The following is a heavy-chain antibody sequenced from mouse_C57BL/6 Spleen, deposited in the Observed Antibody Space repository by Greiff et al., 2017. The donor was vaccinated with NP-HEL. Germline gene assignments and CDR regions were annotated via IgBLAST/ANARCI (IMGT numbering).Heavy chain of an antibody. CDR2: IDPSDSYT. D-gene: IGHD1-1*01. J-gene: IGHJ2*01. CDR1: GYTFTSYW. V-gene: IGHV1-69*01. CDR3: ARRAIYYYGSSPFDY. Sequence: QVQLQQPGAELVMPGASVKLSCKASGYTFTSYWMHWVKQRPGQGLEWIGEIDPSDSYTNYNQKFKGKSTLTVDKSSSTAYMQLSSLTSEESAVYYCARRAIYYYGSSPFDYWGQGTTLTVSS.